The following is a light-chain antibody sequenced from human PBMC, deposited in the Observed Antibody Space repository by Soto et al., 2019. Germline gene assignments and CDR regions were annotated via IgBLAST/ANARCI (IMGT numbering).Light chain of an antibody. V-gene: IGKV3-15*01. CDR2: RTS. J-gene: IGKJ1*01. Sequence: EIVMMQSPAILSVSPGERATLSCRTSQSVSGDLAWYQQKPGQAPRLLMYRTSIRATGVPARFSGSASGTDFTLTISSLQSEDFAVYYCQQYDRWPPWTFGQGTKVEIK. CDR3: QQYDRWPPWT. CDR1: QSVSGD.